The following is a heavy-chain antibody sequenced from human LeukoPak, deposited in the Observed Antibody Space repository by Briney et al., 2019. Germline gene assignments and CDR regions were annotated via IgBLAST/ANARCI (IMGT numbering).Heavy chain of an antibody. CDR3: AKVRAGHFFDY. Sequence: QTWGSLRLSCAASGFTFSHYAMSWVRQAPGKGLEWVSSISGTGGSTYYADSVKGRFTISSDNSKNTLYRQMDSLRAEDTAVYYCAKVRAGHFFDYWGQGTLVTVSS. CDR1: GFTFSHYA. J-gene: IGHJ4*02. CDR2: ISGTGGST. D-gene: IGHD6-19*01. V-gene: IGHV3-23*01.